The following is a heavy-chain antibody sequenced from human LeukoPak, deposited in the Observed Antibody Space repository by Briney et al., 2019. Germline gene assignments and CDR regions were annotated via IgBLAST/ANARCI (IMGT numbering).Heavy chain of an antibody. CDR2: IKPDSGAT. Sequence: ASVKVSCKASGYTFTVHYMHWLRQAPGQGLEWMGWIKPDSGATNFAQNFQGRVTMTSDTSINTAYMELSSLTSDDTAMYYCARVHHYGPEYWGEGTLVTVSA. D-gene: IGHD3-10*01. CDR3: ARVHHYGPEY. V-gene: IGHV1-2*02. CDR1: GYTFTVHY. J-gene: IGHJ4*02.